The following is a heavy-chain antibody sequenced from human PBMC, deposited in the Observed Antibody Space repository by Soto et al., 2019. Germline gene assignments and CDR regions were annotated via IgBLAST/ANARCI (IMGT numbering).Heavy chain of an antibody. CDR1: GFTFSDHY. Sequence: EVQLVESGGGLVQPGGTQRRSCAASGFTFSDHYMDWVRQAPGKGLEWVGRIRNKANSYTTDYAASEKGRFTISRDDSKDSRYLQMNSLKTEDTAIYYCARDSGKGAYYDYWGHGTLATVSS. D-gene: IGHD1-26*01. J-gene: IGHJ4*01. CDR2: IRNKANSYTT. V-gene: IGHV3-72*01. CDR3: ARDSGKGAYYDY.